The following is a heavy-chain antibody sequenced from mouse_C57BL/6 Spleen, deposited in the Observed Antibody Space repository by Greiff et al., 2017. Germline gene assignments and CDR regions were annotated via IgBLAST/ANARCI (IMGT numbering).Heavy chain of an antibody. CDR2: INPSTGGT. J-gene: IGHJ4*01. CDR1: GYSFTGYY. Sequence: EVQLQQSGPELVKPGASVKISCKASGYSFTGYYMNWVKQSPEKSLEWIGEINPSTGGTTYNQKFQAKATLTVDKSSSTAYMQLKSLTSEDSAVYYCARSFTSSHWGQGTSVTVSS. CDR3: ARSFTSSH. V-gene: IGHV1-42*01.